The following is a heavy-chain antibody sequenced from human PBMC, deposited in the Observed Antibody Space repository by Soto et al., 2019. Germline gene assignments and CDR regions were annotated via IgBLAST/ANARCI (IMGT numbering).Heavy chain of an antibody. CDR2: IKADGSEK. Sequence: EVYLVESGGGLIQPGGSLRLSCVGSGFTFSNHWMNWVRQAPGQGLEWVANIKADGSEKYYVYSVKGRFTISRDNAKNSLSLQMNRLRAEETAVYYCARARGVDYWCQGTQVTVSA. J-gene: IGHJ4*02. V-gene: IGHV3-7*03. D-gene: IGHD2-8*01. CDR1: GFTFSNHW. CDR3: ARARGVDY.